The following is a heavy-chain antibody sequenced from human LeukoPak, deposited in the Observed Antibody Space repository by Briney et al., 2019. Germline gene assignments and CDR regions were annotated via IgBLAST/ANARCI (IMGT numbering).Heavy chain of an antibody. CDR1: GNTFTSYA. CDR2: INAGNGNT. D-gene: IGHD3-10*01. J-gene: IGHJ4*02. Sequence: ASVKVSCKASGNTFTSYAMHWVRQAPGQRLEWMGWINAGNGNTKYSQKFQGRVTITRDTSASTAYMELSSLRSEDTAVYYCAREVLWFGAPFDYWGQGTLVTVSS. V-gene: IGHV1-3*01. CDR3: AREVLWFGAPFDY.